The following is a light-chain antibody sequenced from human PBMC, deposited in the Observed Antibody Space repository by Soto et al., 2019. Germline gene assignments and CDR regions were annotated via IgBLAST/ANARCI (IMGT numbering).Light chain of an antibody. V-gene: IGLV4-60*03. CDR3: ETWDTNPRV. J-gene: IGLJ2*01. CDR1: SGHSTYN. Sequence: QPVLTQSSSASASLGSSVKLTCTLSSGHSTYNIAWHQQQPGKAPRYLMNLEGGGSYNKGSGVPDRFSGSSSGADRYLTISNLQSEDEADYYCETWDTNPRVYGGGTKVTVL. CDR2: LEGGGSY.